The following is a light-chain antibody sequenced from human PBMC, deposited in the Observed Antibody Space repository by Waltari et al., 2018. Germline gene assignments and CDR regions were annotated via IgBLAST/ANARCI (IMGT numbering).Light chain of an antibody. CDR3: LQRGNWPET. J-gene: IGKJ1*01. CDR2: DAS. CDR1: QSVGSY. Sequence: EIVLTQSPATLSLSPGERATLSCRASQSVGSYLAWYQQTPGQAPRLLLYDASNRASGIPARFSGSGSETDFTLTISSLEPEDFAVYYCLQRGNWPETFGQGTKVEIK. V-gene: IGKV3-11*01.